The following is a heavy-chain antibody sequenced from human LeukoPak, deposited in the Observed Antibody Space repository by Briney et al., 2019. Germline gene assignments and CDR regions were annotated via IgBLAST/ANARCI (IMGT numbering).Heavy chain of an antibody. CDR1: GFTLSSYS. CDR3: ARDSPAPPYPKKEYPIGDC. J-gene: IGHJ4*02. CDR2: ISSSRTSI. Sequence: PGGSLRLSCAASGFTLSSYSMNWVRQAPGKGLEWVAYISSSRTSIYYADSVKGRFTISRDDAKNSLYLQMNSLRDEDTAVYYCARDSPAPPYPKKEYPIGDCWGQGTLVAVSS. V-gene: IGHV3-48*02. D-gene: IGHD2-2*01.